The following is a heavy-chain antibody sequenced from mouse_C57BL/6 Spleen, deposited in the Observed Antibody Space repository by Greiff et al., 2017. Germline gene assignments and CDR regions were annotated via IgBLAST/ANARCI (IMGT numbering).Heavy chain of an antibody. Sequence: VQLQQSGAELVRPGVVVKLSCTASGFNIKDYYMHWVKQRTEQGLEWIGRIDPEDGETKYAPKFQGKATITADTSSNAACLQLSSLTSEDTAVYYCARIEYYGSSGYFDVWGTGTTVTVAS. CDR2: IDPEDGET. CDR3: ARIEYYGSSGYFDV. CDR1: GFNIKDYY. D-gene: IGHD1-1*01. J-gene: IGHJ1*03. V-gene: IGHV14-2*01.